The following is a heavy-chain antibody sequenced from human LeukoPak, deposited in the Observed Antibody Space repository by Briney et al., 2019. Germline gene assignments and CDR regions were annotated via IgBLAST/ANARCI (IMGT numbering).Heavy chain of an antibody. CDR2: ISSSSSYI. Sequence: GGSLRLSCAASGFTFSSYSMNWARQAPGKGLEWVSSISSSSSYIYYADSVKGRFTISRDNAKNSLYLQMNSLRAEDTAAYYCARGYDFWRGAFDIWGQGTMVTVSS. J-gene: IGHJ3*02. D-gene: IGHD3-3*01. CDR1: GFTFSSYS. CDR3: ARGYDFWRGAFDI. V-gene: IGHV3-21*01.